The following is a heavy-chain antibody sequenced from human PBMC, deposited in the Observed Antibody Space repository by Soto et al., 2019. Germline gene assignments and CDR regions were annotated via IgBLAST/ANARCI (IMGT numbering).Heavy chain of an antibody. V-gene: IGHV1-8*01. Sequence: QEQLVQSGAEVKKPGASVKVSCKGSGYTFTNYDINWVRQAPGQGLEWMGWVNPKSGNTGYAQKVQGRVSMTRNTSINTAYMELSSLTSEDTAVYFCARIPVTSQRFYYVDVWGEGSTVTVSS. CDR2: VNPKSGNT. CDR1: GYTFTNYD. D-gene: IGHD4-17*01. J-gene: IGHJ6*03. CDR3: ARIPVTSQRFYYVDV.